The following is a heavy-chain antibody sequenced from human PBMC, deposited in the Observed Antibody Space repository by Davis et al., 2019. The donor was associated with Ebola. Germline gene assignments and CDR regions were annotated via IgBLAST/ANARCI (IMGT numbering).Heavy chain of an antibody. CDR3: AREGFDF. J-gene: IGHJ4*02. V-gene: IGHV4-4*02. CDR1: GASINSAEW. CDR2: IYDSGAT. Sequence: MPSETLSLTCAVSGASINSAEWWSWVRRSPGKGLEWIGHIYDSGATKYNPSLSSRVTISVDTSKNLFSLRLTSVTAADMAVYYCAREGFDFWGQGTLVTVSS.